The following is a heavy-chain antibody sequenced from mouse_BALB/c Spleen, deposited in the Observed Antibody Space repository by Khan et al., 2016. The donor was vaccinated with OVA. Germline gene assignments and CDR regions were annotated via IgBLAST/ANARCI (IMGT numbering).Heavy chain of an antibody. CDR3: ARRFYYRHWYFDV. J-gene: IGHJ1*01. CDR2: ISYSGST. Sequence: EVQLQESGPGLVKPSQSLSLTCTVSGYSITSDYAWNWIRQLPGNKLEWMAYISYSGSTGYNPSLKSRVSITRDTSKNQFFLQLNAVTAEDTATYYCARRFYYRHWYFDVWGAGTPVTVSS. CDR1: GYSITSDYA. V-gene: IGHV3-2*02. D-gene: IGHD1-1*01.